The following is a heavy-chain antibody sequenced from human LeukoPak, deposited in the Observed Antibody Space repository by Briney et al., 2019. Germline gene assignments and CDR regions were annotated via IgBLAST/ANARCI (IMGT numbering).Heavy chain of an antibody. J-gene: IGHJ4*02. CDR3: AKPSGPGSSGWYFDY. Sequence: GGSLRLSCAASGFTLDDYAMHWVRQAPGKGLEWVSGISWNSGSIGYADSVKGRFTISRDNAKNSLYLQMNSLRAEDTALYYCAKPSGPGSSGWYFDYWGQGTLVTVSS. CDR2: ISWNSGSI. CDR1: GFTLDDYA. V-gene: IGHV3-9*01. D-gene: IGHD6-19*01.